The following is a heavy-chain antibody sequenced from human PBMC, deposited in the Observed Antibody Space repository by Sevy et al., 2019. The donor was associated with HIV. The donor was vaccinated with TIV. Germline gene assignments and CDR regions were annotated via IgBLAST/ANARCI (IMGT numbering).Heavy chain of an antibody. J-gene: IGHJ4*02. D-gene: IGHD5-12*01. CDR3: ASAGVSRDGYNRVLDY. CDR1: GFTVSSNY. CDR2: IYSGGST. V-gene: IGHV3-53*01. Sequence: GGSLRLSCAASGFTVSSNYMSWVRQAPGKGLEWVSVIYSGGSTYYADSVKGRFTISRDNSKNTLYLQMNSLRAEDTAVYYCASAGVSRDGYNRVLDYWGPGTLVTVSS.